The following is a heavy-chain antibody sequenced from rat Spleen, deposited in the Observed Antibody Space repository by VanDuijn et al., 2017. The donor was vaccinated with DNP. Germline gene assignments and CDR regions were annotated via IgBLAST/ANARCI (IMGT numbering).Heavy chain of an antibody. V-gene: IGHV5-27*01. CDR1: GFSFRNYY. CDR2: ISTGGGRT. CDR3: ATGVYGGYEDWFAY. D-gene: IGHD1-11*01. J-gene: IGHJ3*01. Sequence: EVQLVESGGGSVQPGRSLKLSCAASGFSFRNYYMAWVRQAPTKGLEWVAAISTGGGRTYYRDSVRGRFSISRDNAKNSLYLQMDSLRSEDTATYYCATGVYGGYEDWFAYWGQGTLVTVSS.